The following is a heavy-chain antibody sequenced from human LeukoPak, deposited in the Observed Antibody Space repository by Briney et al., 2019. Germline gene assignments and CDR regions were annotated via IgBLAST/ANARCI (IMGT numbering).Heavy chain of an antibody. V-gene: IGHV1-69*06. J-gene: IGHJ3*02. CDR3: ARDPIVVVITIGAFDI. Sequence: SVKVSCKASGGTFSSYAISWVRQAPGQGLEWMGRIIPIFGTANYAQKFQGRVTITADKSPSTAYMELSSLRSEDTAVYYCARDPIVVVITIGAFDIWGQGTMVTVSS. D-gene: IGHD3-22*01. CDR1: GGTFSSYA. CDR2: IIPIFGTA.